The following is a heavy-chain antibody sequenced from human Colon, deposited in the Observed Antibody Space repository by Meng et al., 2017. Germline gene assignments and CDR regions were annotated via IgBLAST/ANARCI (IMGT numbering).Heavy chain of an antibody. V-gene: IGHV3-30*04. Sequence: GESLKISCAASGFTFSSYAMHWVRQAPGKGLEWVAVISYDGSNKYYADSVKGRFTISRDNSKNTLYLQMNSLRAEDTAVYYCARGATAGGNAFDIWGPGTMVTVSS. D-gene: IGHD3-16*01. CDR3: ARGATAGGNAFDI. CDR1: GFTFSSYA. CDR2: ISYDGSNK. J-gene: IGHJ3*02.